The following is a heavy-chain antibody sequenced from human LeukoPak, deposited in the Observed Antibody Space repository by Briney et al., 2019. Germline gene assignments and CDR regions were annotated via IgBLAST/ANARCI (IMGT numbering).Heavy chain of an antibody. CDR2: ICYSGKN. Sequence: SEPLSLPCTLSGGSLCTNYWSWLRAPPERGVEWSGNICYSGKNNYNPPLRSRVTMSVDTSKNQFSPKLRSVTAADTAVYYCARGNERGSWLVYRRQGTLVTVSS. CDR1: GGSLCTNY. J-gene: IGHJ4*02. V-gene: IGHV4-59*01. CDR3: ARGNERGSWLVY. D-gene: IGHD3-16*01.